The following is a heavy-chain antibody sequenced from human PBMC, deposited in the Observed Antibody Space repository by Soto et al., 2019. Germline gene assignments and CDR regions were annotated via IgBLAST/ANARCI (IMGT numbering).Heavy chain of an antibody. D-gene: IGHD2-2*01. CDR2: IYHSGST. CDR3: ARFRLGYCNSTSCYSDYYYYYGMDV. CDR1: GGSISSSNW. J-gene: IGHJ6*02. Sequence: QVQLQESGPGLVKPSGTLSLTCAVSGGSISSSNWWSWVRQPPGKGLEWIGEIYHSGSTNYNPSLKSRVTISVDKSKNQFSLKLSSVTAADTAVYYCARFRLGYCNSTSCYSDYYYYYGMDVWGQGTTVTVSS. V-gene: IGHV4-4*02.